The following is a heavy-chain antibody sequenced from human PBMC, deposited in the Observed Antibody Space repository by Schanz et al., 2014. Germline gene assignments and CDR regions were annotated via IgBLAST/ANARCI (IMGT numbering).Heavy chain of an antibody. CDR2: IVPIAGIT. CDR3: ARGTMPGTFDI. D-gene: IGHD2-2*01. CDR1: GYTFTDYG. J-gene: IGHJ3*02. Sequence: QVQLVQSGAEVKKPGASVKVSCKASGYTFTDYGLSWVRQAPGQGLEWMGRIVPIAGITNYAQRFQGRVTITADKSSDTAYMELSSLRYEDTALYYCARGTMPGTFDIWGQGTMVTVSS. V-gene: IGHV1-69*02.